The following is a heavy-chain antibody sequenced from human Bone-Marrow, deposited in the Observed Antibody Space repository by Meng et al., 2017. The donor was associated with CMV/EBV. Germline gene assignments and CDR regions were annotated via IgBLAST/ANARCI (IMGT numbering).Heavy chain of an antibody. J-gene: IGHJ4*02. CDR3: ARVRSSSWYYFDY. V-gene: IGHV4-39*07. CDR2: VHYSGST. Sequence: SETLSLTCTVSAGSLSSTTYYWGWVRQPPGKGLEWIGHVHYSGSTYYNPSLKSRVTVSEDMSKNQFSLTLTSLTAADTAVYYCARVRSSSWYYFDYWGQGTLVTVSS. D-gene: IGHD6-13*01. CDR1: AGSLSSTTYY.